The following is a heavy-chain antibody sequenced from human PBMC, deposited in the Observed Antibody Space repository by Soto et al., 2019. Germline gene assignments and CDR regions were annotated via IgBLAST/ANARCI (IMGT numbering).Heavy chain of an antibody. CDR3: ARDWGYSSGSWFDP. J-gene: IGHJ5*02. V-gene: IGHV1-2*04. D-gene: IGHD6-19*01. Sequence: GASVKVSCKASGYTFTGYYMHWVRQAPGQGLEWMGWINPNSGGTNYAQKFQGWVTMTRDTSTSTAYMELRSLRSDDTAVYYCARDWGYSSGSWFDPWGQGTLVTVSS. CDR2: INPNSGGT. CDR1: GYTFTGYY.